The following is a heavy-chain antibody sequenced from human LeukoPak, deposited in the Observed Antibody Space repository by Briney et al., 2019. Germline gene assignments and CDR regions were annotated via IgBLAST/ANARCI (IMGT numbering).Heavy chain of an antibody. V-gene: IGHV3-74*01. J-gene: IGHJ4*02. Sequence: GGSLRLSCAASGFTFSSYWMHWVRQAPGKGLVWVSRINSDGSSTSYADSVKGRFTISRDNAKNALYLQMNSLRAEDTAVYYCARERWGFLELVHSFDYWGQGTLVTVSS. CDR2: INSDGSST. D-gene: IGHD1-7*01. CDR1: GFTFSSYW. CDR3: ARERWGFLELVHSFDY.